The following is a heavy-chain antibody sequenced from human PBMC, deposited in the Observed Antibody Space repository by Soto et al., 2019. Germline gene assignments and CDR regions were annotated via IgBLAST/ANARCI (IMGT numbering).Heavy chain of an antibody. V-gene: IGHV1-18*01. CDR2: ISAYNGNT. Sequence: GASGKVSSKASGYTFTSYGISWVRQAPGQGLEWMGWISAYNGNTNYAQKLQRRVTMTTDTSTSTAYMELRSLRSDDTAVYYCASGYDYVRSSYFDYWGQGTPVTVSS. CDR3: ASGYDYVRSSYFDY. D-gene: IGHD5-12*01. CDR1: GYTFTSYG. J-gene: IGHJ4*02.